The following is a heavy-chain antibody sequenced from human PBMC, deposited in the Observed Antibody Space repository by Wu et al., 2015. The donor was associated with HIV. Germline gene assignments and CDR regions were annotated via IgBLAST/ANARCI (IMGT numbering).Heavy chain of an antibody. CDR2: IIPAFGTT. CDR1: GYTFTSYG. D-gene: IGHD4-23*01. Sequence: QIQLVQSGPEVKKPGASVKVSCMTSGYTFTSYGISWVRQAPGQGLEWMGGIIPAFGTTDYAGKFQGRVTISADDSTSTAYMELKRLTSEDTAVYYCARPWQLRNGWPFFDYWGQGTLVTVSS. V-gene: IGHV1-69*13. J-gene: IGHJ4*02. CDR3: ARPWQLRNGWPFFDY.